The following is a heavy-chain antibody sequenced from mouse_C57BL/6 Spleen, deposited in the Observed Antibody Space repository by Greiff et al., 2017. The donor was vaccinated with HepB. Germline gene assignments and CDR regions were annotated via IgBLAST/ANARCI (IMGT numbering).Heavy chain of an antibody. V-gene: IGHV1-22*01. CDR2: INPNNGGT. CDR3: ARYYDYDYFDV. D-gene: IGHD2-4*01. Sequence: VQLKESGPELVKPGASVKMSCKASGYTFTDYNMHWVKQSHGKSLEWIGYINPNNGGTSYNQKFKGKATLTVNKSSSTAYMELRSLTSEDSAVYYCARYYDYDYFDVWGTGTTVTVSS. J-gene: IGHJ1*03. CDR1: GYTFTDYN.